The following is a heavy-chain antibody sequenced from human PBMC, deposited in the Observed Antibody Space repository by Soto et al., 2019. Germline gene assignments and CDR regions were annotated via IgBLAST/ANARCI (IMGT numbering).Heavy chain of an antibody. CDR3: AKTGGSYWGLDY. CDR1: GFTFRSYS. J-gene: IGHJ4*01. Sequence: GGSLRLCCAASGFTFRSYSMNWVRQAPGKGLDWISYISASTTSIYYADSVQGRFTISRDNAKNSLFLQMNSLRAEDTAVYYCAKTGGSYWGLDYWGHGTLVTVSS. CDR2: ISASTTSI. D-gene: IGHD1-26*01. V-gene: IGHV3-48*01.